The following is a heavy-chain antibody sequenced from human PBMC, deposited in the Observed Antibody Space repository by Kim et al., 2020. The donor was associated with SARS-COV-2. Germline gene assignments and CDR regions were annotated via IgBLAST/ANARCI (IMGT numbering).Heavy chain of an antibody. V-gene: IGHV3-15*01. CDR2: IKSKTDGGTT. CDR1: GFTFSNAW. D-gene: IGHD1-1*01. CDR3: TTRTNGLEPPPSIVDV. Sequence: GGSLRLSCAASGFTFSNAWMSWVRQAPGKGLEWVGRIKSKTDGGTTDYAAPVKGRFTISRDDSKNTLYLQMNSLKTEDTAVYYCTTRTNGLEPPPSIVDVWGQGTTVTVSS. J-gene: IGHJ6*02.